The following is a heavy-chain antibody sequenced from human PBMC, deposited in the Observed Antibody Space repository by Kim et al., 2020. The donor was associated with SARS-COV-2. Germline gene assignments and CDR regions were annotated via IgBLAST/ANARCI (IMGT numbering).Heavy chain of an antibody. CDR1: GFTFSDYY. J-gene: IGHJ4*02. V-gene: IGHV3-11*06. CDR3: ARGLWYYYDSSGYGY. Sequence: GGSLRLSCAASGFTFSDYYMSWIRQAPGKGLEWVSYISSSSSYTNYADSVKGRFTISRDNAKNSLYLQMNSLRAEDMAVYYCARGLWYYYDSSGYGYWGQGTLVTVSS. D-gene: IGHD3-22*01. CDR2: ISSSSSYT.